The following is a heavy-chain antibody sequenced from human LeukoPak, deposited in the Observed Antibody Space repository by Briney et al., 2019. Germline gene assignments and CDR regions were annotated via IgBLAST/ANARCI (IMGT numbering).Heavy chain of an antibody. CDR2: ISGSGDTT. D-gene: IGHD5-12*01. J-gene: IGHJ4*02. CDR1: GFTFTSYA. V-gene: IGHV3-23*01. CDR3: VKFAIRGPKSVDY. Sequence: PGGSLRLSCAASGFTFTSYAMNWVRQAPGKGLEWVSTISGSGDTTYYADSVKGRFTISRDNSKNTLYLQMNSLGAEDTAVYYCVKFAIRGPKSVDYWGQGTLVTVSS.